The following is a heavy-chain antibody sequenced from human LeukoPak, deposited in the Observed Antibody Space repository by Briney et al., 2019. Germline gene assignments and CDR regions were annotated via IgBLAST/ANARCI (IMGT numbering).Heavy chain of an antibody. J-gene: IGHJ4*02. CDR3: AKVAYDTSGYYRHVDY. V-gene: IGHV3-23*01. CDR1: GFTFSSYA. Sequence: GGSLRLSCAASGFTFSSYAMSWVRQAPGKGLEWVSAISGSGGRIYYADSVKGHLTISRDNSKNTLYLQMNSLRAEDTAAYYCAKVAYDTSGYYRHVDYWGQGTLVTVSS. CDR2: ISGSGGRI. D-gene: IGHD3-22*01.